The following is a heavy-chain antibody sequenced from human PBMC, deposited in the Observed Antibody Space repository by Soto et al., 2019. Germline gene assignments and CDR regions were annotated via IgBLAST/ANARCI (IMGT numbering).Heavy chain of an antibody. J-gene: IGHJ4*02. D-gene: IGHD1-1*01. CDR3: ARGGYGDY. Sequence: QVHLVQSGAEVKKPGASGKVSCKPPGYTFTSYGITWVRQALGQGLEWMGWISAHNGNTAYTQKLQGRVIVTRDTSTSTAYMEMRSLISDDTAVYYCARGGYGDYWGQGALVTVSS. CDR1: GYTFTSYG. CDR2: ISAHNGNT. V-gene: IGHV1-18*01.